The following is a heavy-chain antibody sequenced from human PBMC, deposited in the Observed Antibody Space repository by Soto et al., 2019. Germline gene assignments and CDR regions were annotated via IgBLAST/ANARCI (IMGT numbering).Heavy chain of an antibody. CDR2: ISSNGGST. J-gene: IGHJ4*02. Sequence: GGSLRLSCAASGFTFSSYAMHWVRQAPGKGLEYVSAISSNGGSTYYADSVKGRFTISRDNSKNTLYLQMGSLRAEDMAVYYCARVASSSWYYFDDWGQGTLVTVSS. CDR1: GFTFSSYA. D-gene: IGHD6-13*01. V-gene: IGHV3-64*02. CDR3: ARVASSSWYYFDD.